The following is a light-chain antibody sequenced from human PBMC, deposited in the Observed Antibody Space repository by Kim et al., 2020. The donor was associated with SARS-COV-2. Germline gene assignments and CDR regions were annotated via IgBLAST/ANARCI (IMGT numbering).Light chain of an antibody. V-gene: IGLV4-69*01. CDR3: QTWGTGIVV. CDR1: SGHSSYA. CDR2: LNSDGSH. Sequence: QPVLTQSPSASASLGASVKLTCTLSSGHSSYAITWHQQKPEKGPRYWMKLNSDGSHSKGDGIPDRFSGSSSGAERYLAISSLQSEDEADYYCQTWGTGIVVFGGGTKLTFL. J-gene: IGLJ2*01.